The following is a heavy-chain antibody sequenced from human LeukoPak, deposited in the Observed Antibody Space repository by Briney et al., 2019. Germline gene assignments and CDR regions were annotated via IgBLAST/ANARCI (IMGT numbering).Heavy chain of an antibody. Sequence: PGGSLRLSCAASGFTFSSYWMHWVRQAPGKGLEYVSAISSNGGSTYYANSVKGRFTISRDNSKNTLYLQMGSLRAEDMAVYYCARDHRALSGSYYRAGNSFDYWGQGTLVTVSS. J-gene: IGHJ4*02. CDR2: ISSNGGST. CDR1: GFTFSSYW. D-gene: IGHD1-26*01. V-gene: IGHV3-64*01. CDR3: ARDHRALSGSYYRAGNSFDY.